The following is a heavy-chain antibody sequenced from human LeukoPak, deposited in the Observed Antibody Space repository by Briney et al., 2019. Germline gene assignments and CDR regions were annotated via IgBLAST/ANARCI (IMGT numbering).Heavy chain of an antibody. Sequence: GGSLRLSCAASGFTFSSYGMHWVRQAPGKGLEWVAVIWSDGSNKYYADSVKGRFTISRDNSKNTLYLQMNSLRAEDTAVYYCARAPFYGSGSSDHYFDYWGQGTLVTVSS. J-gene: IGHJ4*02. CDR3: ARAPFYGSGSSDHYFDY. V-gene: IGHV3-33*01. D-gene: IGHD3-10*01. CDR1: GFTFSSYG. CDR2: IWSDGSNK.